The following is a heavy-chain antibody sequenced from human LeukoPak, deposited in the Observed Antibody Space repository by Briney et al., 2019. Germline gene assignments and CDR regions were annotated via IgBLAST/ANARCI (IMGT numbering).Heavy chain of an antibody. V-gene: IGHV3-23*01. D-gene: IGHD1-1*01. Sequence: GGSLSLLCAASGFNFNNFATSWVRQAPGKGPEWLSAMTGPADTTYYAESVKGRFIISRDYSKSMVYLQMNSLRVEDTAIYYCAKGYEIDHWGQGTLVTVSS. CDR1: GFNFNNFA. CDR3: AKGYEIDH. J-gene: IGHJ4*02. CDR2: MTGPADTT.